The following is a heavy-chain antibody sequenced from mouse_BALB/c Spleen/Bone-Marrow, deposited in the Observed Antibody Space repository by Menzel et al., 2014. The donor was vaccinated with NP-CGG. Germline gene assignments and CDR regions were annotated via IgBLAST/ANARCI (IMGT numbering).Heavy chain of an antibody. CDR1: DSITSGY. V-gene: IGHV3-8*02. CDR3: ATYDGYCFDY. D-gene: IGHD2-3*01. CDR2: ISYSGNT. J-gene: IGHJ2*01. Sequence: DSITSGYWNWIRKFPGNKLEHMGYISYSGNTYYNPSLKSRISITRDTSKNQYYLQLNSVTTEDTATYYCATYDGYCFDYWGQGTTLTVSS.